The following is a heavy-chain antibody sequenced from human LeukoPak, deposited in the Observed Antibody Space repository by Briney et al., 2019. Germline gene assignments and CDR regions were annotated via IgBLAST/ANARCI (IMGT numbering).Heavy chain of an antibody. CDR1: GFTFSSYA. V-gene: IGHV3-23*01. Sequence: GGSLRLSCAASGFTFSSYAMSWVRQAPGRGLEWVSAISGSGGSTYYADSVQGRFTISRDNSKNTLYLQMNSLRAEDTAVYYCAKPTLVVPAAHLIHLAYYYMDVWGKGTTVTVSS. J-gene: IGHJ6*03. D-gene: IGHD2-2*01. CDR2: ISGSGGST. CDR3: AKPTLVVPAAHLIHLAYYYMDV.